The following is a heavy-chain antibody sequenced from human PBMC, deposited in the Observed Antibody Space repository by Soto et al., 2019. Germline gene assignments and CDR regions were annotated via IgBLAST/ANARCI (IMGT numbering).Heavy chain of an antibody. CDR2: ISGNGIAT. CDR3: ARDAISIVRGTNNWFDP. V-gene: IGHV3-23*01. D-gene: IGHD3-10*01. CDR1: GFIFSDHA. Sequence: GGSLRLSCEASGFIFSDHAMSWVRQAPGKGLEWVSAISGNGIATYYADSVKGRFTISRDNSKNTLYLQMNRLRADDTAAYYCARDAISIVRGTNNWFDPWGQGTLVTVSS. J-gene: IGHJ5*02.